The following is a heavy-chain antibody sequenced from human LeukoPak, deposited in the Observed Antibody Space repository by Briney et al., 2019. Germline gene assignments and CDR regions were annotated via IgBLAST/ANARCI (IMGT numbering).Heavy chain of an antibody. CDR1: GGSFSGYY. J-gene: IGHJ4*02. Sequence: PSETLSLTCAVYGGSFSGYYWSWIRQPPGKGLEWIGEINHSGSTNYNPSLKSRVTISVDTSKNQFSLKLSSVTAADTAAYYCARGYYYSLFDYWGQGTLVTVSS. V-gene: IGHV4-34*01. CDR3: ARGYYYSLFDY. CDR2: INHSGST. D-gene: IGHD3-22*01.